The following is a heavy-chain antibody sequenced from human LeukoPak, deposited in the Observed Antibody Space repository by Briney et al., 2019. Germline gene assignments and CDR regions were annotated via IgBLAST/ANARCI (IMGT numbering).Heavy chain of an antibody. CDR3: ARDVAPASAYYYYMDV. D-gene: IGHD5-12*01. V-gene: IGHV3-21*01. J-gene: IGHJ6*03. CDR2: ISSSSSYYI. Sequence: GGSLRLSCAAPGFTFSSYSMNWVRQAPGKGLEWVSSISSSSSYYIYYADSVKGRFTISRDNAKNSLYLQMNSLRAEDTAVYYCARDVAPASAYYYYMDVWGKGTTVTVSS. CDR1: GFTFSSYS.